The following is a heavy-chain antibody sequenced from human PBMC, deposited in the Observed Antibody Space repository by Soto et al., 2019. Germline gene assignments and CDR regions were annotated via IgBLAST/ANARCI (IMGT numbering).Heavy chain of an antibody. CDR3: ARGRDGYNYPNFDY. V-gene: IGHV4-59*01. J-gene: IGHJ4*02. CDR2: ISYSGST. Sequence: QVQLQESGPGLVKPSETLSLTCTVSGASISSYDWSWIRRPPGKGLEWIGHISYSGSTNYKPSLKSRVTISVDTSKKQSSLKLTSVTAADTAVYYCARGRDGYNYPNFDYWGQGTLVTVSS. D-gene: IGHD5-12*01. CDR1: GASISSYD.